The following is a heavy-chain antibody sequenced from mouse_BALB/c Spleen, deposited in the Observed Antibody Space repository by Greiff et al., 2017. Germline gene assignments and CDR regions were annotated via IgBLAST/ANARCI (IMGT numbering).Heavy chain of an antibody. V-gene: IGHV14-3*02. CDR3: ARSDDGYYVFAY. D-gene: IGHD2-3*01. CDR1: GFNIKDTY. CDR2: IDPANGNT. J-gene: IGHJ3*01. Sequence: VQLQQSGAELVKPGASVKLSCTASGFNIKDTYMHWVKQRPEQGLEWIGRIDPANGNTKYDPKFQGKATITADTSSNTAYLQLSSLTSEDTAVYYCARSDDGYYVFAYWGQGTLVTVSA.